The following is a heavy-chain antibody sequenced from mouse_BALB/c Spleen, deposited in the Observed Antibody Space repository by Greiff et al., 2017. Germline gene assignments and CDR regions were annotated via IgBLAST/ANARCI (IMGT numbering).Heavy chain of an antibody. D-gene: IGHD1-1*01. V-gene: IGHV4-1*02. CDR1: GFDFSRYW. Sequence: VQLQQSGGGLVQPGGSLKLSCAASGFDFSRYWMSWVRQAPGKGLEWIGEINPDSSTINYTPSLKDKFIISRDNAKNTLYLQMSKVRSEDTALYYCARPTYYGSSYFAYWGQGTLVTVSA. CDR2: INPDSSTI. J-gene: IGHJ3*01. CDR3: ARPTYYGSSYFAY.